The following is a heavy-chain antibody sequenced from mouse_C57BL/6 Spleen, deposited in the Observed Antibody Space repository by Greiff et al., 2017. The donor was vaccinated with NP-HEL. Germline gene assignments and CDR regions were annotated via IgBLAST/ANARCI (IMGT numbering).Heavy chain of an antibody. CDR1: GYAFTNYL. J-gene: IGHJ2*01. CDR3: ARYGNFFDY. D-gene: IGHD2-1*01. Sequence: QVQLQQSGAELVRPGTSVKVSCKASGYAFTNYLIEWVKQRPGQGLEWIGVINPGSGGTNYNEKFKGKATLTADKSSSTAYIQLSSLTSEDSAVYFCARYGNFFDYWGQGTTLTVSS. CDR2: INPGSGGT. V-gene: IGHV1-54*01.